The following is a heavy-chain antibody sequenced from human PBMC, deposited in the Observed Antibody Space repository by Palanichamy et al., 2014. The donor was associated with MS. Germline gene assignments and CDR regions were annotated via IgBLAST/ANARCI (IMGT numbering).Heavy chain of an antibody. Sequence: EVQVVQSGAEMKKPGESLRISCKGSGYSFTDYWIGWVRQVPGKGLEWVGLIWPGDSDTRYNPSFQGQVTISADRSTNTAYLQWNSLKASDTAIYYCARPYGSGMTYEVDYWGQGTLVTVSS. D-gene: IGHD6-19*01. CDR3: ARPYGSGMTYEVDY. CDR1: GYSFTDYW. CDR2: IWPGDSDT. V-gene: IGHV5-51*01. J-gene: IGHJ4*02.